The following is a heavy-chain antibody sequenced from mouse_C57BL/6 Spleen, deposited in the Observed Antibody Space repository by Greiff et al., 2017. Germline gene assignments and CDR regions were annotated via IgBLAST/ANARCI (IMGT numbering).Heavy chain of an antibody. CDR3: ARAGDYSNYYAMDY. Sequence: EVQVVESEGGLVQPGSSMKLSCTASGFTFSDYYMAWVRQVPEKGLEWVANINYDGSSTYYLDSLKSRFIISRDNAKNILYLQMSSLKSEDTATYYCARAGDYSNYYAMDYWGQGTSVTVSS. J-gene: IGHJ4*01. D-gene: IGHD2-5*01. V-gene: IGHV5-16*01. CDR1: GFTFSDYY. CDR2: INYDGSST.